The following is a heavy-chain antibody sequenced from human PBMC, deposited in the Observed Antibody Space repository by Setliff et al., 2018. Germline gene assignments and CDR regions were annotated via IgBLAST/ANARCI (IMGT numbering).Heavy chain of an antibody. CDR3: ARDVFDFRTGQAGP. J-gene: IGHJ5*02. Sequence: GGSLRFSCSASGFTFSSLWMAWVRQAPGKGLEWVANINQGGSDQFYVESVKGRFTISRDNAKNPLYLQMNSLRVEDTAVYYCARDVFDFRTGQAGPWGQGTLVTVSS. CDR1: GFTFSSLW. D-gene: IGHD3-3*01. V-gene: IGHV3-7*01. CDR2: INQGGSDQ.